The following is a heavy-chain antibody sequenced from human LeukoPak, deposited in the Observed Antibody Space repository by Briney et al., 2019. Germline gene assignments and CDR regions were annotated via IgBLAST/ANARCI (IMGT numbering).Heavy chain of an antibody. CDR3: ARAHAPTYYDILTGYYDAFDI. Sequence: SETLSLTCTVSGGSISSYYWSWIRQPPGKGLEWIGYIYYSGSTNYNPSLKSRVTISVDTSKNQFSLKLSSVTAADTAVYYCARAHAPTYYDILTGYYDAFDIWGQGTMVTVSS. CDR1: GGSISSYY. J-gene: IGHJ3*02. V-gene: IGHV4-59*01. CDR2: IYYSGST. D-gene: IGHD3-9*01.